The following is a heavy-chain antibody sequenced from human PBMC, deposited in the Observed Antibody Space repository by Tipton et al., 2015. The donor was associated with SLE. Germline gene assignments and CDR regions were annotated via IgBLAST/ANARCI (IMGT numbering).Heavy chain of an antibody. Sequence: LRLSCTVSGGSMSSYCWSWIRQSPRKGLEWIGYIYDRGTTNYNPSLMSRVTISVDTSKNHFSLKLSSVTAADTAVYYCARDGGNYYGPIWGQGTMVTVSS. CDR3: ARDGGNYYGPI. J-gene: IGHJ3*02. CDR1: GGSMSSYC. D-gene: IGHD1-26*01. CDR2: IYDRGTT. V-gene: IGHV4-59*01.